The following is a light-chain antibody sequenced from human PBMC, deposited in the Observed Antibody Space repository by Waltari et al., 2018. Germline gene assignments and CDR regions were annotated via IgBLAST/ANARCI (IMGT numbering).Light chain of an antibody. V-gene: IGKV4-1*01. CDR3: EQYYTNPYT. J-gene: IGKJ2*01. Sequence: DIVMTQSPDSLAVFPCERAPIHCKSRQSILYSSNTKNYLDWYQQKPVHPPQLLMYWASTRASGVPDRFRGSVSGTDFTLTISGLQAEDVATYYCEQYYTNPYTFGQGTKVEIK. CDR2: WAS. CDR1: QSILYSSNTKNY.